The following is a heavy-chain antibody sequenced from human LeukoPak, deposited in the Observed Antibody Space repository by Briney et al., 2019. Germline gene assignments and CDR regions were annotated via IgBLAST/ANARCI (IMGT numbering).Heavy chain of an antibody. CDR1: GGSLNSNSYY. D-gene: IGHD6-13*01. J-gene: IGHJ3*02. CDR3: AGSYSSTWYSTFDI. V-gene: IGHV4-39*01. Sequence: SETLSLTCAVSGGSLNSNSYYWGWIRQPPGKGLEWIGSINYSGNTYYNPSLKSRVTISVDTSQNQFSLNLSSVTAAETSIHYCAGSYSSTWYSTFDIWGQGTVVTVSS. CDR2: INYSGNT.